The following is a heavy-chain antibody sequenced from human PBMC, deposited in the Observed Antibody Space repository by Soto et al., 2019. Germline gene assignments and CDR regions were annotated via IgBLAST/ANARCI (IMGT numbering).Heavy chain of an antibody. Sequence: PSETLSLTCTVSSGSITGYYWSWMRQPPGGGLEWIGYIYSAGNTLYTPSLQSRVTISVDTSKNQFSLNLRSVTAADTAVYYCARHDPVPKLQLGMGVWGQGATVTVSS. V-gene: IGHV4-59*01. CDR2: IYSAGNT. D-gene: IGHD6-13*01. CDR1: SGSITGYY. CDR3: ARHDPVPKLQLGMGV. J-gene: IGHJ6*02.